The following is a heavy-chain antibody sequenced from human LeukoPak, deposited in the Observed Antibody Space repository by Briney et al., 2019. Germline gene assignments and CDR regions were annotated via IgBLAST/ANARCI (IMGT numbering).Heavy chain of an antibody. J-gene: IGHJ4*02. V-gene: IGHV4-34*01. CDR2: INDSGST. D-gene: IGHD6-19*01. Sequence: ASETLSHTCVVHVGSYSGYYWSWIRQPPGKGLEWIGEINDSGSTNYNPSLKSRVTISVDTSKNQFSLKLSSVTAADTAVYYCARGGIAVAAAVDYWGQGTLVTVSS. CDR3: ARGGIAVAAAVDY. CDR1: VGSYSGYY.